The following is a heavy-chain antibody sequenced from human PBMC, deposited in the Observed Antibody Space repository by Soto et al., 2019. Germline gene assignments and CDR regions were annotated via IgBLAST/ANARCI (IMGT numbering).Heavy chain of an antibody. CDR1: GDTFSSYA. CDR2: IIPIFGTA. J-gene: IGHJ6*02. D-gene: IGHD2-15*01. CDR3: AGCSGGSCYSPLGYYYYGMDV. V-gene: IGHV1-69*01. Sequence: QVQLVQSGAEVKKPGSSVKVSCKASGDTFSSYAISWVRQAPGEGLEWMGGIIPIFGTANYAQKFQGRVTITADESTSTAYMELSSLRSEDTAVYYCAGCSGGSCYSPLGYYYYGMDVWGQGTTVTVSS.